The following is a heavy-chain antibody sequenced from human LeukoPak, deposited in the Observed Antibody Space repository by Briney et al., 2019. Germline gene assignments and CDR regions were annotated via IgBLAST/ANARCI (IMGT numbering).Heavy chain of an antibody. CDR2: ISSNGGST. V-gene: IGHV3-64*01. D-gene: IGHD3-3*01. CDR1: GFTFSSYA. CDR3: ARGPPYCSSTSCPPSITIFGVVLDMDV. Sequence: GGSLRLSCAASGFTFSSYAMHWVRQAPGKGLEYVSAISSNGGSTYYANSAKGRFTISRDNSKNTLYLQMGSLRAEDMAVYYCARGPPYCSSTSCPPSITIFGVVLDMDVWGKGTTVTVSS. J-gene: IGHJ6*03.